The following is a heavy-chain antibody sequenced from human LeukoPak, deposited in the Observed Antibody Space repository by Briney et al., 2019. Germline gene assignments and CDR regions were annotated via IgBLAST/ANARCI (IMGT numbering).Heavy chain of an antibody. CDR3: ARSLEVDP. CDR1: GFTFSSST. Sequence: PGGSLRLFCAASGFTFSSSTMNWVRQAPGKGLEWVSSISSSSSSINYADSVRGRFTISRDNAKNSLYLQMSSLRVEDTAVYYCARSLEVDPWGQGTLVTVSS. J-gene: IGHJ5*02. CDR2: ISSSSSSI. V-gene: IGHV3-21*01.